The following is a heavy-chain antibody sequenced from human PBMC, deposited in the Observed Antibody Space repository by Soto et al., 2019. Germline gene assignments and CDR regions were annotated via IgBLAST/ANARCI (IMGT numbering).Heavy chain of an antibody. Sequence: PGGSLRLSCAASGFTFSSYAMSWVRQAPGKGLEWVSAISGSGGSTYYADSVKGRFTISRDNSKNTLYLQMNSLRAEDTAVYYCEKALTAMVTGGGYWGQGTLVTVSS. CDR2: ISGSGGST. CDR1: GFTFSSYA. J-gene: IGHJ4*02. D-gene: IGHD5-18*01. V-gene: IGHV3-23*01. CDR3: EKALTAMVTGGGY.